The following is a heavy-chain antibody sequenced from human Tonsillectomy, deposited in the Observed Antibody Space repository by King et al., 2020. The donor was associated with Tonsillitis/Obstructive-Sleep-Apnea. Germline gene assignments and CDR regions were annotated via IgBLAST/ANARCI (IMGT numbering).Heavy chain of an antibody. CDR3: AHGYDFWSGYGYYFDY. CDR1: GFSLSTSGVH. CDR2: IYWDDDK. Sequence: TLKESGPTLVKPTQTLTLTCTFSGFSLSTSGVHVGWIRQPPGKALEWLALIYWDDDKRYSPSLKSRLPITKDTSKNQVLLTMTNMDPVDTATYFCAHGYDFWSGYGYYFDYWGQGTLVTVSS. V-gene: IGHV2-5*02. J-gene: IGHJ4*02. D-gene: IGHD3-3*01.